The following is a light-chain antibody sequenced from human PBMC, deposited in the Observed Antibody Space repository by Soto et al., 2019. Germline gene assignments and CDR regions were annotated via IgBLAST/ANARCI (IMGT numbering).Light chain of an antibody. V-gene: IGKV3D-20*02. CDR1: QSVSSSY. CDR3: QQRSNWPPIT. Sequence: EIVLTQSPGTLSLSPGERATLSCXASQSVSSSYLAWYQQKPGQAPRLXXYDTYTRATGVGARFTGSGSATDFSLTITSLEPEDFAVYYCQQRSNWPPITFGQGTRLEIK. CDR2: DTY. J-gene: IGKJ5*01.